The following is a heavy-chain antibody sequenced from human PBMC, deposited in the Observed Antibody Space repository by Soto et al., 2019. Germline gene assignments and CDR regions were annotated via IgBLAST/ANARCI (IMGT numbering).Heavy chain of an antibody. D-gene: IGHD2-2*01. V-gene: IGHV3-23*01. J-gene: IGHJ5*02. CDR1: GFTFSSYA. Sequence: GGSLRLSCAASGFTFSSYAMSWVRQAPGKGLEWVSAISGSGGSTYYADSVKGRFTISRDNSKNTLYLQMNSLRAEDTAVYYCAEDRLKLPAAIKSPWFDPWGQGTLVTVSS. CDR3: AEDRLKLPAAIKSPWFDP. CDR2: ISGSGGST.